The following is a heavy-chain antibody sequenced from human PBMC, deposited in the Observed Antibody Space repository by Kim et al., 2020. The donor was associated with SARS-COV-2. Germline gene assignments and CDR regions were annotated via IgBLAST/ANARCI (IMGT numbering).Heavy chain of an antibody. CDR3: ARGSEVVVVVAATPMDYYYGMDV. Sequence: GGSLRLSCAASGFTFSSYAMHWVRQAPGKGLEWVAVISYDGSNKYYVDSVKGRFTISRDNSKNTLYLQMNSLRAEDTAVYYCARGSEVVVVVAATPMDYYYGMDVWGQGTTVTVSS. V-gene: IGHV3-30*04. D-gene: IGHD2-15*01. CDR1: GFTFSSYA. J-gene: IGHJ6*01. CDR2: ISYDGSNK.